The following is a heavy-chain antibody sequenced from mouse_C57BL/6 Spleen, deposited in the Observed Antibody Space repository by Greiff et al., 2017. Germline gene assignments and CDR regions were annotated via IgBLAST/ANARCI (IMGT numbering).Heavy chain of an antibody. V-gene: IGHV1-26*01. CDR2: INPNNGGT. CDR3: ARGYLDYDYFYYAMDY. D-gene: IGHD2-4*01. CDR1: GYTFTDYY. Sequence: EVQLQQSGPELVKPGASVKISCKASGYTFTDYYMNWVKQSHGKSLEWIGDINPNNGGTSYNQKFKGKATLTVDKSSSTAYMALRSLTSDDSAVYYCARGYLDYDYFYYAMDYWGQGTSVTVSS. J-gene: IGHJ4*01.